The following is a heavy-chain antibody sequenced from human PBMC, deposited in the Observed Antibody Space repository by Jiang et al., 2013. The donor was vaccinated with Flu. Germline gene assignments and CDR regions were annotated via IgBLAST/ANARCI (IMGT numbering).Heavy chain of an antibody. CDR3: ARDRSSSWYSDWFDS. CDR2: FHASGNN. D-gene: IGHD6-13*01. Sequence: LLKPSETLSLTCTVSDDSISSHYWSWIRQPAGKGLEWIGRFHASGNNDYNPSLKSRVTMSVDTSKRQFSLKVTSVTAADTAVYFCARDRSSSWYSDWFDSWGQGTQVIVSS. V-gene: IGHV4-4*07. CDR1: DDSISSHY. J-gene: IGHJ5*01.